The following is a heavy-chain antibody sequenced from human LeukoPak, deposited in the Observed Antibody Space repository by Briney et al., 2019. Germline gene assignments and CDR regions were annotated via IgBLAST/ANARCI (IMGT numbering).Heavy chain of an antibody. CDR1: GYTFTSYG. V-gene: IGHV1-18*01. D-gene: IGHD2-15*01. CDR3: ATGGYCSGGSCYYIGSNAFDI. Sequence: ASVKVSCKASGYTFTSYGISWVRQAPGHGLKWMGWISAYNGNTNYAKKLQGRVTMTTDASMSTAYMELRSLRSDDTAVYYCATGGYCSGGSCYYIGSNAFDIWGQGTMVTVSS. CDR2: ISAYNGNT. J-gene: IGHJ3*02.